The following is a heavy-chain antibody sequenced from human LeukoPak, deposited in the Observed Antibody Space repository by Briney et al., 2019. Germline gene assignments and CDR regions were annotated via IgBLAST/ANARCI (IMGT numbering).Heavy chain of an antibody. V-gene: IGHV4-34*01. Sequence: SETLSLTCAVYGGSFSGYYWSWIRQPPGKGLEWIGEINHSGSTNYNPSLKSRVTISVDTSKNQFSLKLSSVTAADTAVYYCARGRIKYCSGGSCCSGSGWFDPWGQGTLVTVPS. J-gene: IGHJ5*02. D-gene: IGHD2-15*01. CDR1: GGSFSGYY. CDR2: INHSGST. CDR3: ARGRIKYCSGGSCCSGSGWFDP.